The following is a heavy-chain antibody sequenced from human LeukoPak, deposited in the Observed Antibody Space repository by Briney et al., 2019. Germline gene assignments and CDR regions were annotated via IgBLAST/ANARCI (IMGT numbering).Heavy chain of an antibody. Sequence: SETLSLTCTVSGGSITPYYWSWIRQPPGKGLEWVGYIYYSGSTYYNPSLKSRVTISVDTSKNQFSLKLSSVTAADTAVYYCARVHLGYQLLYPGDFWSGEDDYWGQGTLVTVSS. V-gene: IGHV4-59*08. CDR2: IYYSGST. D-gene: IGHD2-2*02. CDR1: GGSITPYY. CDR3: ARVHLGYQLLYPGDFWSGEDDY. J-gene: IGHJ4*02.